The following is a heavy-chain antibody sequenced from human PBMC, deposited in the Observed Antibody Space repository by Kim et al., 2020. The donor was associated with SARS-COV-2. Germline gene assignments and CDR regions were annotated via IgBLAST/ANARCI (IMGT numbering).Heavy chain of an antibody. CDR2: ISWNSGSI. CDR1: GFTFDDYA. CDR3: ARCRGGTSCPPFDY. D-gene: IGHD2-2*01. Sequence: GGSLRLSCAASGFTFDDYAMHWVRQAPGKGLEWVSGISWNSGSIGYADSVKGRFTISRDNAKNSLYLQMNSLRAEDTALYYCARCRGGTSCPPFDYWGQGTLVTVSS. J-gene: IGHJ4*02. V-gene: IGHV3-9*01.